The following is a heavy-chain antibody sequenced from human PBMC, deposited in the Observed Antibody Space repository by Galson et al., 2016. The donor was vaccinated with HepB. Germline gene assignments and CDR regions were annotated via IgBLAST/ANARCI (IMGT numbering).Heavy chain of an antibody. CDR1: GYTFTSYA. V-gene: IGHV1-3*01. D-gene: IGHD1-7*01. CDR2: FNAGNGNT. J-gene: IGHJ4*02. CDR3: ARGPGNYYFDY. Sequence: SVKVSCKASGYTFTSYAMHWVRQAPGQRLEWMGWFNAGNGNTKYSQKFQGRVTITRDTSASTAYMKLSSLRSEDTAVYYCARGPGNYYFDYWGQGTLVTVSS.